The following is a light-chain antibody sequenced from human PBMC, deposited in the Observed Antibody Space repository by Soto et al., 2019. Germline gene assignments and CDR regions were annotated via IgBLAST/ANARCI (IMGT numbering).Light chain of an antibody. CDR1: SSNIGNNY. CDR2: DNN. V-gene: IGLV1-51*01. J-gene: IGLJ2*01. Sequence: QSVLTQPPSVSAAPGQKVTISCSGSSSNIGNNYVSWYQQLPGTAPKLLIYDNNKRPSGIPDRFSGSKSGTSGTLDITGLQTGDEADYYCATWDYGLTGEVFGGGTKLTVL. CDR3: ATWDYGLTGEV.